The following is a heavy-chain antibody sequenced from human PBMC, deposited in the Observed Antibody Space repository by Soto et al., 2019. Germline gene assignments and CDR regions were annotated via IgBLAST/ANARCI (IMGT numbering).Heavy chain of an antibody. CDR1: GFTFSSYA. CDR2: LSGDSSDR. D-gene: IGHD6-6*01. Sequence: GGSLRLSCAASGFTFSSYAMSWVRQAPGKGLEWVSSLSGDSSDRYYADYVMGRFTISRDYSKNTLFLQMNGLRAEDTAVYYCAKRCSGSSSMGCFDYWGQGTLVTVSS. J-gene: IGHJ4*02. V-gene: IGHV3-23*01. CDR3: AKRCSGSSSMGCFDY.